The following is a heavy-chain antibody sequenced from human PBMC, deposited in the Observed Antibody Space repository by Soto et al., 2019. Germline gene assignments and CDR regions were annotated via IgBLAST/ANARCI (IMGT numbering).Heavy chain of an antibody. CDR3: ARGQEFDY. CDR2: IWYDASNK. Sequence: PGGSLRLSCAASGFTISSYGMHWVRQAPGKGLEWVAVIWYDASNKYYLDSVKGRFTISRDNSKNTLYLQMNSLRAEDTAVYYCARGQEFDYWGQGTQVTVSS. J-gene: IGHJ4*02. V-gene: IGHV3-33*01. CDR1: GFTISSYG.